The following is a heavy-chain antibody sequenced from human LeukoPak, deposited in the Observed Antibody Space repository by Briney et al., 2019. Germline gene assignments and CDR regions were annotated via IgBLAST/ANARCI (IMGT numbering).Heavy chain of an antibody. V-gene: IGHV1-8*01. CDR3: ARGDRHMVRGVITYWFDP. Sequence: ASVNVSCKASTYTFTSYDINWDRQATGQGLEWMGWMNPNSGNTGYAQKFQGRVTMTRNTSISTAYMELSSLRSEDTAVYYCARGDRHMVRGVITYWFDPWGQGTLVTVSS. D-gene: IGHD3-10*01. CDR2: MNPNSGNT. CDR1: TYTFTSYD. J-gene: IGHJ5*02.